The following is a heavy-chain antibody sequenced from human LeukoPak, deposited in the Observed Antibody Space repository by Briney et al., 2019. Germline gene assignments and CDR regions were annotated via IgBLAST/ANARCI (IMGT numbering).Heavy chain of an antibody. Sequence: GGSLRLSCAASGFTFSSYGMSWIRQAPGKGLDWVSYISGSGTIISYADSVKGRSTISRDNAENSLYLQMNSLRAEDTAVYYCARGYYYGLDVWGKGTTVIVSS. J-gene: IGHJ6*04. CDR2: ISGSGTII. CDR3: ARGYYYGLDV. D-gene: IGHD1-14*01. V-gene: IGHV3-48*04. CDR1: GFTFSSYG.